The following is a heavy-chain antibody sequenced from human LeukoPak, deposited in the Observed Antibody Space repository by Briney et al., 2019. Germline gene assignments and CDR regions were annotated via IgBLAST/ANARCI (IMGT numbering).Heavy chain of an antibody. D-gene: IGHD2-15*01. CDR2: ISSSSSTI. CDR3: AKQRLVGVVDDDY. V-gene: IGHV3-48*01. CDR1: GFSFSSYS. J-gene: IGHJ4*02. Sequence: GGSLRLSCAASGFSFSSYSMNWVRQGPGKGLEWVSYISSSSSTIYYADSVKGRFTISRDNSKNTMYLQMNSLRAEDTAVYYCAKQRLVGVVDDDYWGQGTLVTVSS.